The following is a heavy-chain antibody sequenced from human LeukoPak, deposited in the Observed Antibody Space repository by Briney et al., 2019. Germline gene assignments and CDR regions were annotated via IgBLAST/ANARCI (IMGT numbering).Heavy chain of an antibody. CDR1: GGSISSYY. CDR2: IYTSGST. J-gene: IGHJ4*02. D-gene: IGHD3-10*01. V-gene: IGHV4-4*07. Sequence: SETLSLTCTVSGGSISSYYWSWIRQPAGKGLEWIGRIYTSGSTNYNPSLKSQVTMSVDTSKNQFSLKLSSVTAADTAVYYCARDIRYYYGSGTFSLFDYWGQGTLVTVSS. CDR3: ARDIRYYYGSGTFSLFDY.